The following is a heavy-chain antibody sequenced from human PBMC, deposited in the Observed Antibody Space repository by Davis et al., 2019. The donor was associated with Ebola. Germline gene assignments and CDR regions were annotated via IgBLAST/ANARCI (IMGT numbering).Heavy chain of an antibody. Sequence: GGSLRLSCAASGFTFSSYIISSSSAYIYYADSVRGRFTISRDNAKNSLFLQMNSLGAEDTAMYYCARAGTGEVYWGQGTPVTVSS. J-gene: IGHJ4*02. D-gene: IGHD7-27*01. V-gene: IGHV3-21*01. CDR2: SSSSAYI. CDR1: GFTFSSYI. CDR3: ARAGTGEVY.